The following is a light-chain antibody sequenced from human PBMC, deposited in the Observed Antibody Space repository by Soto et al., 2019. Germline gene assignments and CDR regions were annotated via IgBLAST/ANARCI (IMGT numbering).Light chain of an antibody. CDR1: SSDVGGYNY. J-gene: IGLJ2*01. Sequence: QSALTQPASVSGSPGQSITISCTGTSSDVGGYNYVSWYQQHPGKAPKLMIYEVSNRPSGVSNRFSGSKSGNTASLTISGLPATDEAVYYTSSYTSSSTHVVFGGGTKLTVL. CDR2: EVS. V-gene: IGLV2-14*01. CDR3: SSYTSSSTHVV.